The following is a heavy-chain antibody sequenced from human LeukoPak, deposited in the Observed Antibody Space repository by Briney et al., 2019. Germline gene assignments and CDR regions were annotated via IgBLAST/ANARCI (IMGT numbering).Heavy chain of an antibody. J-gene: IGHJ3*02. CDR2: IYYSGST. CDR3: ARERHGAPGYFDAFDI. Sequence: SETLSLTCTVSGGSVSSGSYYWSWIRQPPGKGLEWIGYIYYSGSTKYNPSLRGRVTISVDTSKNQFSLKLNSVTAADTAVYYCARERHGAPGYFDAFDIWGQGTMVTVSS. CDR1: GGSVSSGSYY. D-gene: IGHD5-12*01. V-gene: IGHV4-61*01.